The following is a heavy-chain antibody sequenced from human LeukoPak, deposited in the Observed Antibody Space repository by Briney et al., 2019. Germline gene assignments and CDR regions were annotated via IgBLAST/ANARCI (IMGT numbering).Heavy chain of an antibody. CDR2: IYYSGST. Sequence: PSETLSLTCTVSGGSISSYYWSWIRQPPGKGLEWIGYIYYSGSTYYNPSLKSRVTISVDTSKNQFSLKLSSVTAADTAVYYCARDRDYGSGSYSVGYNWFDPWGQGTLVTVSS. D-gene: IGHD3-10*01. J-gene: IGHJ5*02. V-gene: IGHV4-59*12. CDR3: ARDRDYGSGSYSVGYNWFDP. CDR1: GGSISSYY.